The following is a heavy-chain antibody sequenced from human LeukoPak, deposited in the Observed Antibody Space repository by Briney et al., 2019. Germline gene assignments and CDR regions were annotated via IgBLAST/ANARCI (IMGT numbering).Heavy chain of an antibody. Sequence: ASVKVSCKASGGTFSSYAISWVRQAPGQGLEWMGGIIPIFGTANYAQKFQGRVTITTDESTSTAYMELSSLRSEDTAVYYCAIPLGGYNGYDWFDYWGQGTLVTVSS. CDR1: GGTFSSYA. CDR3: AIPLGGYNGYDWFDY. CDR2: IIPIFGTA. V-gene: IGHV1-69*05. D-gene: IGHD5-12*01. J-gene: IGHJ4*02.